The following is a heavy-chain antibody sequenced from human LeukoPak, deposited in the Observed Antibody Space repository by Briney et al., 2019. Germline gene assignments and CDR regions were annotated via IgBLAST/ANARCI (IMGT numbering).Heavy chain of an antibody. V-gene: IGHV1-46*01. J-gene: IGHJ4*02. Sequence: ASVKVSCKASGYTFSSYCMHWVRQAPGQGLEWMGIINPSGGSTSYAQRFQGRVTMTRDTSTSTVYMELSSLRSEDTAVYYCARETSGGWYSWGQGTLVTVSS. CDR2: INPSGGST. CDR1: GYTFSSYC. D-gene: IGHD6-19*01. CDR3: ARETSGGWYS.